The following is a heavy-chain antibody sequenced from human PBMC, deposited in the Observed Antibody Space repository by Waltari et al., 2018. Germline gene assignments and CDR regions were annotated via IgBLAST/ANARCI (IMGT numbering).Heavy chain of an antibody. D-gene: IGHD6-13*01. J-gene: IGHJ4*02. CDR3: ASRKLIAAAGYYFDY. Sequence: AGLLKPSETLSLTCAVYGGSFSGYYWSWIRQPPGKGLEWIGEINHSGSTNYNPSLKSRVTISVDTSKNQFSLKLSSVTAADTAVYYCASRKLIAAAGYYFDYWGQGTLVTASS. CDR1: GGSFSGYY. V-gene: IGHV4-34*01. CDR2: INHSGST.